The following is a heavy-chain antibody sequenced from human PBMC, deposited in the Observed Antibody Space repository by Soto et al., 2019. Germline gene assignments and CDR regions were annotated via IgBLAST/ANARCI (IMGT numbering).Heavy chain of an antibody. V-gene: IGHV3-23*01. J-gene: IGHJ4*02. D-gene: IGHD2-15*01. CDR1: GFTFSNYA. CDR3: AKDLNPLGYCSGGSCYSVTFDY. CDR2: ISGSGGNT. Sequence: DVQLLESGGGLVQPGGSLRLSCAASGFTFSNYAMSWVRQAPGKGLEWLAAISGSGGNTDYADSVKGRFTISRDNSKNTLYLQMNSLRAEDTAVYYCAKDLNPLGYCSGGSCYSVTFDYWGQGTLVTVSS.